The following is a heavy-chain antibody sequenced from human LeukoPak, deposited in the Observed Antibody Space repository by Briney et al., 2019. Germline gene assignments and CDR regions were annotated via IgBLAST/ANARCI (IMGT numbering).Heavy chain of an antibody. Sequence: SETLSLTCTVSGGSISSYYWSWIRQPPGKGLEWIGYIYYSGSTNYNPSLKSRVTISVDTSKNQFSQKLSSVTAADTAVYYCASLGGRRAFDIWGQGTMVTVSS. V-gene: IGHV4-59*01. CDR3: ASLGGRRAFDI. D-gene: IGHD3-16*01. CDR1: GGSISSYY. CDR2: IYYSGST. J-gene: IGHJ3*02.